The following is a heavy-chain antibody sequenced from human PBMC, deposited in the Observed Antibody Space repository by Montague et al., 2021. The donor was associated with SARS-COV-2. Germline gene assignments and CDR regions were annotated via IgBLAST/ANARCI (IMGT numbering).Heavy chain of an antibody. Sequence: SETLSLTCNVSGYSIGNGDYWGWIRQPPGRGLEYIGRVYRNGNTYYNPSLESRVTISVDTSKNQFSLNLRSVTAADTAVYYCARIIISYSIDDPSYGLDVWGQGTTVVVSS. CDR2: VYRNGNT. D-gene: IGHD4-11*01. CDR3: ARIIISYSIDDPSYGLDV. J-gene: IGHJ6*02. V-gene: IGHV4-38-2*02. CDR1: GYSIGNGDY.